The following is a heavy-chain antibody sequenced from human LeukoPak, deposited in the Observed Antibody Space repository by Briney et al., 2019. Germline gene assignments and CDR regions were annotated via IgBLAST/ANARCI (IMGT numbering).Heavy chain of an antibody. CDR3: ARLLGGDAFDI. D-gene: IGHD2/OR15-2a*01. J-gene: IGHJ3*02. CDR1: GFTFSSYA. CDR2: ISYDGSNK. V-gene: IGHV3-30*04. Sequence: GGSLRLSCAASGFTFSSYAMHWVRQAPGKGLEWVAVISYDGSNKYYADSVKGRFTISRDNSKNTLYLQMNSLRAEDTAVYYCARLLGGDAFDIWGQGTMVTVSS.